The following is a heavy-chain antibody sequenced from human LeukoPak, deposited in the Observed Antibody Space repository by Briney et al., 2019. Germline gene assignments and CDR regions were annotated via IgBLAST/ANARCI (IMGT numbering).Heavy chain of an antibody. V-gene: IGHV4-4*02. CDR3: TRENRPFCPFAY. D-gene: IGHD2/OR15-2a*01. J-gene: IGHJ4*02. CDR1: GGPIDITNY. Sequence: PSETLSLTCGVSGGPIDITNYWSWVRQAPGKGPEWIGEISHDGTRNYNPSLRSRVAMSLDRANNQFSLSLTSVTAADTAVYYCTRENRPFCPFAYWGQGVLVTVSS. CDR2: ISHDGTR.